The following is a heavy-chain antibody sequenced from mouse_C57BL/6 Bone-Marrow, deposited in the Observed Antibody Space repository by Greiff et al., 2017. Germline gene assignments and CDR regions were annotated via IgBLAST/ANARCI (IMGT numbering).Heavy chain of an antibody. CDR1: GYTFTDYN. CDR3: ARGIYYGNYDYAMDY. CDR2: INPNNGGT. V-gene: IGHV1-22*01. Sequence: EVKLVESGPELVKPGASVKMSCKASGYTFTDYNMHWVKQSHGKSLEWIGYINPNNGGTSYNQKFKGKATLTVNKSSSTAYMELRSLTSEDSAVYYCARGIYYGNYDYAMDYWGQGTSVTVSS. D-gene: IGHD2-1*01. J-gene: IGHJ4*01.